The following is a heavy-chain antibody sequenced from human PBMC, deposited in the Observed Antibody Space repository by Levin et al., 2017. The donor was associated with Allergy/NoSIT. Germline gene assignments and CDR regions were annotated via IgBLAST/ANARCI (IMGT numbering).Heavy chain of an antibody. CDR2: ISYSGHA. CDR3: ARDECAWFGGCYGMDD. J-gene: IGHJ6*02. D-gene: IGHD3-10*01. Sequence: PSPTLSLPCTVSGDSIPRGDNYWSWIRQYPGKGLEWIGFISYSGHAHYNPSLKSRLSMSLDTSKNQFSLSLTSVTVADTAVYYCARDECAWFGGCYGMDDWGQGTTVIVSS. CDR1: GDSIPRGDNY. V-gene: IGHV4-31*03.